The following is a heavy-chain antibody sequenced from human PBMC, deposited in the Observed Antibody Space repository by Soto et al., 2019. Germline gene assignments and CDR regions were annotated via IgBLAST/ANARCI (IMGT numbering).Heavy chain of an antibody. CDR3: AREGCSSTRCYPSSYYYYYMDV. J-gene: IGHJ6*03. CDR1: GGTFSSYT. CDR2: IIPILGIA. V-gene: IGHV1-69*08. D-gene: IGHD2-2*01. Sequence: QVQLVQSGAEVKKPGSSVKVSCKASGGTFSSYTISWVRQAPGQGLEWMGRIIPILGIANYAQKFQGRVTITADKSTSTAYMELSSLRSEDTAVYYCAREGCSSTRCYPSSYYYYYMDVWGKGTTVTVSS.